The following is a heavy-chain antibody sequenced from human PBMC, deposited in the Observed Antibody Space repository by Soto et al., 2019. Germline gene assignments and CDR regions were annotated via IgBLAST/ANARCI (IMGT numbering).Heavy chain of an antibody. V-gene: IGHV1-2*02. J-gene: IGHJ5*02. CDR2: INHNSGGT. D-gene: IGHD2-2*01. Sequence: QVQPVQSGAEVKKPGASVKISCKASGHTFTGYYIHWVRQSPGQGLERMGWINHNSGGTDYGQKFQGSVTMTRDTSISTVYMELTRLRSADTAGYYCASGKAIDAEIYNGFHPCGQGTLVTVAS. CDR3: ASGKAIDAEIYNGFHP. CDR1: GHTFTGYY.